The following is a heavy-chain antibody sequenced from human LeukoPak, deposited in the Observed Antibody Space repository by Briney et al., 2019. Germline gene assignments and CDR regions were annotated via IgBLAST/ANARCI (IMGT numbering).Heavy chain of an antibody. CDR1: GYTFSDYY. D-gene: IGHD3-3*01. CDR2: INPNSGGT. V-gene: IGHV1-2*02. CDR3: ARDYDFWSGYYTGKRNYFDY. Sequence: GASVTVSCKASGYTFSDYYIHWVRQAPGQGLEWMGWINPNSGGTNYAQKFQGRVTMTRDTSISTAYMELSRLRSDDTAVYYCARDYDFWSGYYTGKRNYFDYWGQGTLVTVSS. J-gene: IGHJ4*02.